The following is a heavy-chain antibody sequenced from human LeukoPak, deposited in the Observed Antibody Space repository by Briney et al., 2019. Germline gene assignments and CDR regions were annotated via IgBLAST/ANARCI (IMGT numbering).Heavy chain of an antibody. J-gene: IGHJ4*02. CDR1: GGTFSSYA. V-gene: IGHV7-4-1*02. D-gene: IGHD3-10*01. CDR2: INTNTGNP. Sequence: ASVKVSCKASGGTFSSYAISWVRQAPGQGLEWMGWINTNTGNPTYAQGFTGRFVFSLDTSVSTAYLQISSLKAEDTAVYYCATEPLIRLWPPAFDYWGQGTLITVSS. CDR3: ATEPLIRLWPPAFDY.